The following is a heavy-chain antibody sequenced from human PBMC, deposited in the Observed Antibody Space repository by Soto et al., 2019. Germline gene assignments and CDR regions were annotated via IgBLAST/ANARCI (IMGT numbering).Heavy chain of an antibody. Sequence: GGSLRLSCAASGFTFSSYGMHWVRQAPGKGLEWVAGISYDGSNKYYVDSVKGRFTISRGNSKNTLDLQMNSLRAEDTAVFYCAKDTYYHDTSGYYTFDYWGQGTLVTVSS. D-gene: IGHD3-22*01. J-gene: IGHJ4*02. CDR2: ISYDGSNK. V-gene: IGHV3-30*18. CDR3: AKDTYYHDTSGYYTFDY. CDR1: GFTFSSYG.